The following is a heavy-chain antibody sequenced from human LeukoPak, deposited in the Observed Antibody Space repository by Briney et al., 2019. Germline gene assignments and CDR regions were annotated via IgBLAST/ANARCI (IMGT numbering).Heavy chain of an antibody. CDR1: GGSISRHY. Sequence: SATLSLTCTVSGGSISRHYWMGIRQPPGKGLEGLGYNYYTGSTNYNSSLGGRITILIDTSKNQFSMALTSVTAADTAVYYCARQGGGYDWGQGTLVTVSS. J-gene: IGHJ4*02. CDR2: NYYTGST. V-gene: IGHV4-59*08. D-gene: IGHD5-12*01. CDR3: ARQGGGYD.